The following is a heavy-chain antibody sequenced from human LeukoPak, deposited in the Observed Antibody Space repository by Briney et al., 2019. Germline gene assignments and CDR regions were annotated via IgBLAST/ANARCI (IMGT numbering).Heavy chain of an antibody. Sequence: GGSLRLSCVASGFTFRIYSMNWVRQAPGNGLEWVASMSSSSSFITYADSIKGRFTISRDNAKNSLYLQMNSLRAEDTAVYYCVKNRQSSSSDFDYWGQGTLVTVSS. D-gene: IGHD6-6*01. V-gene: IGHV3-21*06. CDR3: VKNRQSSSSDFDY. CDR2: MSSSSSFI. J-gene: IGHJ4*02. CDR1: GFTFRIYS.